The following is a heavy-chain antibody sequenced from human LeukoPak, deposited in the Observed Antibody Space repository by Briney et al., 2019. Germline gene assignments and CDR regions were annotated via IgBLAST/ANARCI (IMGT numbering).Heavy chain of an antibody. Sequence: AGGSLRLSCAASGFTFSNAWMSWVRQAPGKGLEWLSYISTSSTTIYYADSVKGRFTISRDNAKNSLYLQMNSLRAEDTAVYYCARDKYYYDSSGGGYYFDYWGQGTLVTVSS. CDR2: ISTSSTTI. V-gene: IGHV3-48*01. CDR1: GFTFSNAW. CDR3: ARDKYYYDSSGGGYYFDY. J-gene: IGHJ4*02. D-gene: IGHD3-22*01.